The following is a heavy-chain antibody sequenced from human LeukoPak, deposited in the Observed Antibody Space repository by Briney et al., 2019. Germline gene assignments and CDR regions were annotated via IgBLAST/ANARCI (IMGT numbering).Heavy chain of an antibody. J-gene: IGHJ4*02. V-gene: IGHV3-23*05. CDR1: GFTFSSLA. CDR2: IDGSATST. CDR3: ARVDTPTV. D-gene: IGHD4-17*01. Sequence: GGSLRLSCTASGFTFSSLAMTWVRQAPGKGLEWVSAIDGSATSTYYAESVKGRFTISRDNSKNTLYLQMNRLRSEDTALYYCARVDTPTVWGQGALVTVSS.